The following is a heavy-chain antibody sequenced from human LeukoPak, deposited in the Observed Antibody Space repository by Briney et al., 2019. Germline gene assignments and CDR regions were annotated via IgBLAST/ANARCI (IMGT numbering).Heavy chain of an antibody. J-gene: IGHJ6*02. CDR3: ARGRQLAYYYYGMDV. Sequence: GGSLRLSCAASGFTVSSNYMSWVRQAPGKGLEWVSVIYSGGSTYYADSVKGRFTISRDNSKNTLYLQMNSLRAEDTAVYYCARGRQLAYYYYGMDVWGQGTTVTVSS. D-gene: IGHD6-6*01. V-gene: IGHV3-66*01. CDR1: GFTVSSNY. CDR2: IYSGGST.